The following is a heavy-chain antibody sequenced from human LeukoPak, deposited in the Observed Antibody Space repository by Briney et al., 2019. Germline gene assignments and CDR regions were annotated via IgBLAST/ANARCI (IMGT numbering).Heavy chain of an antibody. D-gene: IGHD1-14*01. V-gene: IGHV2-70*11. CDR3: ARIRGRYSSRYDPYYYGMDV. J-gene: IGHJ6*02. CDR1: GFSLSTSAVS. CDR2: IDWGDDK. Sequence: SGPTLVNPTQTLTLTCSFSGFSLSTSAVSLSWIRQPPGKALEWLARIDWGDDKYYSPSLKTRLTISKDTSKNQVVLTMTNMDPVDTATYYWARIRGRYSSRYDPYYYGMDVWGQGTTVTVSS.